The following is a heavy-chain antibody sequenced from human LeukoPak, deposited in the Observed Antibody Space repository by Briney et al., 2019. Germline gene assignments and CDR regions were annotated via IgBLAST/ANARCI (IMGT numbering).Heavy chain of an antibody. CDR3: AKTLSSSGSYNHPDFDY. CDR1: GFSVSSNY. V-gene: IGHV3-53*01. CDR2: IYSDGST. J-gene: IGHJ4*02. Sequence: GGSLRLSCAASGFSVSSNYISWVRQAPGKGLEWVSIIYSDGSTFHADSVKGRFTMSRDNSKNTLYLQMSSLRAEDTAVYYCAKTLSSSGSYNHPDFDYWGQGTLVTVSS. D-gene: IGHD3-10*01.